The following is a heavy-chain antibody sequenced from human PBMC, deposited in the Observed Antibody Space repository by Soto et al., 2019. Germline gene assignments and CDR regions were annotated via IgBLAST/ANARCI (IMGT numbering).Heavy chain of an antibody. D-gene: IGHD3-3*01. Sequence: SETLSLTCTVSGGSISSGDYYWSWIRQPPGKGLEWIGYIYYSGSTYYNPSLKSRVTISVDTSKNQFSLKLSSVTAADTAVYYCASGYDFWSGYYGYFDYWGQGTLVTVS. CDR1: GGSISSGDYY. CDR3: ASGYDFWSGYYGYFDY. J-gene: IGHJ4*02. V-gene: IGHV4-30-4*02. CDR2: IYYSGST.